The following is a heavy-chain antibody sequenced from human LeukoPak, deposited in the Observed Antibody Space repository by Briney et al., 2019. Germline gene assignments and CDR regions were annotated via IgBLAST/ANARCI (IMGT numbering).Heavy chain of an antibody. CDR1: GLTVSSSY. V-gene: IGHV3-53*01. CDR3: AKGDFYGDYPYGMDV. CDR2: IYNDGST. D-gene: IGHD3-3*01. Sequence: GGSLRLSCAASGLTVSSSYMSWVRQAPGKGLEWVSIIYNDGSTYYADSMKGRFTISRDNSKNTLYLQMNSLRAEDTAVYYCAKGDFYGDYPYGMDVWGQGTTVTVSS. J-gene: IGHJ6*02.